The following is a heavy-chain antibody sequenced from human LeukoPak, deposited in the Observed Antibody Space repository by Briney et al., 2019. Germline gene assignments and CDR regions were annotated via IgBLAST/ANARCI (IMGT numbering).Heavy chain of an antibody. CDR3: ARRHCSSTSCYDY. J-gene: IGHJ4*02. CDR1: GYSISSGYY. CDR2: IYHSGST. D-gene: IGHD2-2*01. Sequence: PSETLSLTCAASGYSISSGYYWGWIRQPPGKGLGWIGSIYHSGSTYYNPSLKSRVTISVDTSKNQFSLKLSSVTAADTAVYYCARRHCSSTSCYDYWGQGTLVTVSS. V-gene: IGHV4-38-2*01.